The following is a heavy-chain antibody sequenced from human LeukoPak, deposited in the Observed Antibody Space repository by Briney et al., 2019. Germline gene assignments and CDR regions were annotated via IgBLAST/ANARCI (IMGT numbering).Heavy chain of an antibody. CDR2: IYPGDSDT. D-gene: IGHD2-15*01. J-gene: IGHJ4*02. CDR1: GYSFTNYW. V-gene: IGHV5-51*01. CDR3: ARRYCIGGNCRYYIDY. Sequence: GESLKISCKGCGYSFTNYWIGWVRQLPGKGLEWMGIIYPGDSDTRYSPSFQGQVTISADKSINTAYLQWSSLKASDTAMYYCARRYCIGGNCRYYIDYWGQGTLVTVSS.